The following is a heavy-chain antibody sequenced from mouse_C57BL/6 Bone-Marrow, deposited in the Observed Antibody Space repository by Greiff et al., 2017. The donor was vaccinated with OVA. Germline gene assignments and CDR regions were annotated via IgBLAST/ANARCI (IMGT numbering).Heavy chain of an antibody. J-gene: IGHJ3*01. CDR1: GYSITSGYD. CDR3: ASGGGYYGLFAY. CDR2: ISYSGST. V-gene: IGHV3-1*01. Sequence: EVKVEESGPGMVKPSQSLSLTCTVTGYSITSGYDWHWIRHFPGNKLEWMGYISYSGSTNYNPSLKSRISITHDTSKNHFFLKLNSVTTEDTATYYCASGGGYYGLFAYWGQGTLVTVSA. D-gene: IGHD2-3*01.